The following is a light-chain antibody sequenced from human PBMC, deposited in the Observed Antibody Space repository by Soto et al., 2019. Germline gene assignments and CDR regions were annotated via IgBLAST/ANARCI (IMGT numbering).Light chain of an antibody. V-gene: IGKV3-20*01. CDR1: QSVRSSY. Sequence: EIVLTHSPATLSLSPGESATLSCRASQSVRSSYLAWYQQKPGQAPRLLIYGASSRATGIPDRFSGSGSGTDFTLTISRLEPEDFAVYYCQQYGSSLWTFGQGTKVDIK. J-gene: IGKJ1*01. CDR3: QQYGSSLWT. CDR2: GAS.